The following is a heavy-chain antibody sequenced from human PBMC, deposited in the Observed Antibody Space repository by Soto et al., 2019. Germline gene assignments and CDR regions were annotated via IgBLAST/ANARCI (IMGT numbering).Heavy chain of an antibody. D-gene: IGHD1-26*01. V-gene: IGHV1-18*01. CDR2: LSAYNGDT. J-gene: IGHJ3*01. CDR3: ARWSAIVGGAQALDV. CDR1: GYTFINYG. Sequence: QVQLVQSGAAVKKPGASVRVSCKTSGYTFINYGITWVRQAHGQGLEWMGWLSAYNGDTSSSEKLQDRFTMTTDTSTNTVYMDLRSLTSDDTAVYCCARWSAIVGGAQALDVWGQGTMVIVSS.